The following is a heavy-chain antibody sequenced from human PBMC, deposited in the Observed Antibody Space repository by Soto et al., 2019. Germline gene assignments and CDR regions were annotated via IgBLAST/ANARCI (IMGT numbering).Heavy chain of an antibody. J-gene: IGHJ4*02. CDR3: ATFVGATTVTRGSPRDY. D-gene: IGHD4-4*01. Sequence: VQLQQWGAGLLKPSETLSLTCAVYGGSFSGYHWSWFRQPPGKGLEWIGEINPSGSINYNPSLKSTVTISVDTSKNQFSLILSSVTAADPAVYYCATFVGATTVTRGSPRDYWGQGTLVTVSS. V-gene: IGHV4-34*01. CDR2: INPSGSI. CDR1: GGSFSGYH.